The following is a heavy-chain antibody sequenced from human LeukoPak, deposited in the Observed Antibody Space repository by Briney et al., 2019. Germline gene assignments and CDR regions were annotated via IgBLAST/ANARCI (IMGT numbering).Heavy chain of an antibody. CDR2: IYYSGST. V-gene: IGHV4-59*08. CDR1: GGSISSYY. Sequence: SETLSLTCTVSGGSISSYYWSWIRQPPGKGLEWIGYIYYSGSTNYNPSLKSRVTISVDTSKNQFSLKLSSVTAADTAVYYCAGRFLEYYYYGMDVWGQGTTVTVSS. J-gene: IGHJ6*02. CDR3: AGRFLEYYYYGMDV. D-gene: IGHD3-3*01.